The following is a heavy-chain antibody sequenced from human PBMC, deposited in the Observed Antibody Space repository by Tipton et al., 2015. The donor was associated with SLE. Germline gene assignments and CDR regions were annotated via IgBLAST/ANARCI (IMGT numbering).Heavy chain of an antibody. CDR2: VDPYDSHT. D-gene: IGHD3-10*01. J-gene: IGHJ4*02. V-gene: IGHV5-10-1*01. CDR1: GYTFPSYY. Sequence: VQLVQSGAEVKKPGQSLRISCHVSGYTFPSYYINWVRQVPGKGLEWMGRVDPYDSHTSYRPSFRGHVTISADKSINTAYLQWSSLKASDTAMYYCARGVGWGIYDDPGNYYLDYWGQGTLVTVSS. CDR3: ARGVGWGIYDDPGNYYLDY.